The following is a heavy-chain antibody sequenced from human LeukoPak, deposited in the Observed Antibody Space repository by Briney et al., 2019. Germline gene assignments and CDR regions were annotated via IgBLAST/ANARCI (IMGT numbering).Heavy chain of an antibody. Sequence: SETLSLTCTVSGGSISSYYWSWIRQPPGKGLEWIGYIYYSGSTNYNPSLKSRVTISVDTSKNQFSLKLSSVTAADTAVYYCARGPRFWSGPYYYYYMDVWGKGTTVTVSS. CDR1: GGSISSYY. CDR2: IYYSGST. J-gene: IGHJ6*03. CDR3: ARGPRFWSGPYYYYYMDV. V-gene: IGHV4-59*01. D-gene: IGHD3-3*01.